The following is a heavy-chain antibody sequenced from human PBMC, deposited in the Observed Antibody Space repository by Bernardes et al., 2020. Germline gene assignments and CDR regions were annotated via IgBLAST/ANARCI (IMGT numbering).Heavy chain of an antibody. Sequence: SEPLSLTCAVYGGSLRGYFWNWIRQSPGKGLEWIGEINHLGSTNYNPSLKSRVTISVDTSKNQFSLNLSSVTAADTSVYFCARGGAFASGFYRWGQGTLVTVSS. CDR3: ARGGAFASGFYR. CDR2: INHLGST. D-gene: IGHD3-22*01. CDR1: GGSLRGYF. V-gene: IGHV4-34*01. J-gene: IGHJ5*02.